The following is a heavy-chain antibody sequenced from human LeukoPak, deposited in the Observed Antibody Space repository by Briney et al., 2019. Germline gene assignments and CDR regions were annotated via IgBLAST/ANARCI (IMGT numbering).Heavy chain of an antibody. CDR1: GFNFGAYA. D-gene: IGHD2-2*01. V-gene: IGHV3-49*04. CDR3: ARNGRGCSTTSCYASRFDP. Sequence: GGSLRLSCTASGFNFGAYAMSWVRQAPGKGLEWVVFVPSQAFGGKIEYAASVRGRFTISRDDSKSTAYLQMNSLKTEDTAVYFCARNGRGCSTTSCYASRFDPWGQGTQVTVSS. CDR2: VPSQAFGGKI. J-gene: IGHJ5*02.